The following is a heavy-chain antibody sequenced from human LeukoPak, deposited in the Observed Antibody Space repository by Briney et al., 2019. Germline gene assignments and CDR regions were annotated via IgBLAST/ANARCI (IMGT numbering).Heavy chain of an antibody. V-gene: IGHV3-9*01. CDR2: ISWNSASL. D-gene: IGHD6-13*01. CDR3: TRDISAQIVATGNY. Sequence: GGSLRLSCAASGFSFDDFAMHWVRQAPGKGLEWVSGISWNSASLAYADSVKGRFTISRDNAKNSLHLQRNSLRTEDTALYYCTRDISAQIVATGNYWGQGILVTVSS. CDR1: GFSFDDFA. J-gene: IGHJ4*02.